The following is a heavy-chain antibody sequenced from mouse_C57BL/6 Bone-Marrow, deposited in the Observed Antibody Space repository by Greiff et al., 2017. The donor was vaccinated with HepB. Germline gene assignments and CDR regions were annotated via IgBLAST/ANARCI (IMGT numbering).Heavy chain of an antibody. V-gene: IGHV14-4*01. CDR1: GFNIKDDY. Sequence: EVQLVESGAELVRPGASVKLSCTASGFNIKDDYMHWVKKRPEQGLEWIGWIDPEKGDTVYASKFQGKATITADTSSNTAYMQISSLTSEDTAVYYCTTVVARDYYAMDYWGQGTSVTVSS. J-gene: IGHJ4*01. CDR2: IDPEKGDT. CDR3: TTVVARDYYAMDY. D-gene: IGHD1-1*01.